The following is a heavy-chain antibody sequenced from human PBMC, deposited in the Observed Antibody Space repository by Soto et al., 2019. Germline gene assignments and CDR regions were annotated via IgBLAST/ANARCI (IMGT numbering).Heavy chain of an antibody. CDR1: GFTFSSYG. D-gene: IGHD6-6*01. CDR3: AKDLGQLAFYY. J-gene: IGHJ4*02. CDR2: ISYDGSNK. V-gene: IGHV3-30*18. Sequence: PGGSLRLSCAASGFTFSSYGMHWVRQAPGKGLEWVAVISYDGSNKYYADSVKGRFTISRDNSKNTLYLQMNSLRAEDTAVYYCAKDLGQLAFYYWGQGTLVTVSS.